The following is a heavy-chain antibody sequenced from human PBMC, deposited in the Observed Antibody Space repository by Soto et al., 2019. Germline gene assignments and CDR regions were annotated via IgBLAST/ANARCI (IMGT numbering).Heavy chain of an antibody. Sequence: GGSLRLSCAASGFTFSNAWMNWVRQAPGKGLEWVGRIKSKTDGGTTDYAAPVKGRFTISRDNAKNTLYLQMNSLRADDTAVYYCASNYAYAEGYYWYGIDVWGQGTTVTVSS. CDR2: IKSKTDGGTT. CDR1: GFTFSNAW. J-gene: IGHJ6*02. V-gene: IGHV3-15*07. CDR3: ASNYAYAEGYYWYGIDV. D-gene: IGHD3-16*01.